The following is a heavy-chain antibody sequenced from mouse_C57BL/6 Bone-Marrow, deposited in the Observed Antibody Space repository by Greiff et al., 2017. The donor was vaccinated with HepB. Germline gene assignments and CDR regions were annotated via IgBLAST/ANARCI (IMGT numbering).Heavy chain of an antibody. J-gene: IGHJ2*01. CDR2: ISSGSSTI. D-gene: IGHD2-4*01. CDR1: GFTFSDYG. V-gene: IGHV5-17*01. Sequence: EVMLVESGGGLVKPGGSLKLSCAASGFTFSDYGMHWVRQAPEKGLEWVAYISSGSSTIYYADTVKGRFTISRDNAKNTLFLQMTSLRSEDTAMYYCARRDDYDEDYWGQGTTLTVSS. CDR3: ARRDDYDEDY.